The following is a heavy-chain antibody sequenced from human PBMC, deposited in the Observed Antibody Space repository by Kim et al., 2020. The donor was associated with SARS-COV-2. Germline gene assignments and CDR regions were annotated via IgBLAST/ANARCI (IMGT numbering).Heavy chain of an antibody. CDR2: VYFRGTT. CDR3: ARRETRDLFTRDWGFFDY. D-gene: IGHD7-27*01. J-gene: IGHJ4*02. Sequence: SDTLSLTCTVSGDSMSADYWNWIRQSPGKGLEWVGYVYFRGTTSYNPSLKSRVTIAIDMSKSQSSLNLNSVTAADTAGYYCARRETRDLFTRDWGFFDYWGQGSLVTVSS. CDR1: GDSMSADY. V-gene: IGHV4-59*08.